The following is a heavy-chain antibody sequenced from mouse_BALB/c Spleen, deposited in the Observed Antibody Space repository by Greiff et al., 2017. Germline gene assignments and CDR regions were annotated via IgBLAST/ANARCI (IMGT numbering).Heavy chain of an antibody. CDR1: GYAFSSYW. V-gene: IGHV1-80*01. CDR2: IYPGDGET. CDR3: ARWGYGNYRYFDY. D-gene: IGHD2-10*02. J-gene: IGHJ2*01. Sequence: QVQLQQSGAELVRPGSSVQISCKASGYAFSSYWMNWVKQRPGQGLEWIGQIYPGDGETNYNGKFKGKATLTADKSSSTAYMQLSSLTSEDSAVYFCARWGYGNYRYFDYWGQGTTLTVSS.